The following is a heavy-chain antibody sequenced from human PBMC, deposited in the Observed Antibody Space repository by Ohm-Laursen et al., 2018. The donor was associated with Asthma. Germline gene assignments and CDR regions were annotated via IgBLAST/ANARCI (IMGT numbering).Heavy chain of an antibody. CDR1: GGSVSGYD. Sequence: SETLSLTWVVSGGSVSGYDWSWVRQAPGRELEWIAYIQSSGGANYNPSLQSRVTLSLDTSKNQVSLRLISVTAADSALYFCARLDWVQSMFDSWGQGNLVTVSS. D-gene: IGHD3-9*01. CDR3: ARLDWVQSMFDS. V-gene: IGHV4-59*02. J-gene: IGHJ4*02. CDR2: IQSSGGA.